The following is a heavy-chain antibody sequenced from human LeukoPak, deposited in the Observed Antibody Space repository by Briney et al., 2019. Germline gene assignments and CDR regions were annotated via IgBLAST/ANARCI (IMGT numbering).Heavy chain of an antibody. Sequence: GGSLRLSCAASGFTFSSYGMHWVRQAPGKGLEWMAVIWYDGSNKYYADSVKGRFTISRDNSKNTLYLQMNSLRAEDTAVYYCARDNDAFDIWGQGTMVTVSS. J-gene: IGHJ3*02. V-gene: IGHV3-33*08. CDR3: ARDNDAFDI. CDR1: GFTFSSYG. CDR2: IWYDGSNK.